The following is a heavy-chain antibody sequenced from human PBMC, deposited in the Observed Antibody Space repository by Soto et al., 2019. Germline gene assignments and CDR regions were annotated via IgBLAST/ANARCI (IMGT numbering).Heavy chain of an antibody. CDR2: ISGSGGST. V-gene: IGHV3-23*01. CDR3: AKEGVGATSYYYYYGMDV. Sequence: GGSLRLSCAASGFTVSSNYLTWVRQAPGKGLEWVSAISGSGGSTYYADSVKGRFTISRDNSKNTLYLQMNSLRAEDTAVYYCAKEGVGATSYYYYYGMDVWGQGTTVTVSS. D-gene: IGHD1-26*01. CDR1: GFTVSSNY. J-gene: IGHJ6*02.